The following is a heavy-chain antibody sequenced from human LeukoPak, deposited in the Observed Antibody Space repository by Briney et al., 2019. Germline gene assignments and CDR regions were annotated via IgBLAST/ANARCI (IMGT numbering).Heavy chain of an antibody. D-gene: IGHD3-22*01. CDR3: ASAYDSSGYYYLPFDY. Sequence: SETLSLTCTVSGYSISSGYYWGWIRQPPGKGLEWIGSIYHSGSTYYNPSLKSRVTISVDTSKNQFSLKLSSVTAADTAVYYRASAYDSSGYYYLPFDYWGQGTLVTVSS. V-gene: IGHV4-38-2*02. CDR1: GYSISSGYY. J-gene: IGHJ4*02. CDR2: IYHSGST.